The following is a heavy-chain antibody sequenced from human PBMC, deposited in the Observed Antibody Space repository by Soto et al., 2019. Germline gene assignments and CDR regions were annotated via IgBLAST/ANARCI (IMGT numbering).Heavy chain of an antibody. CDR3: AKDRARYYYDSSGPAPFGY. D-gene: IGHD3-22*01. CDR2: ISYDGSNK. J-gene: IGHJ4*02. CDR1: GFTFSSYG. V-gene: IGHV3-30*18. Sequence: GGTLRLSCAASGFTFSSYGMHWVRQAPGKGLEWVAVISYDGSNKYYADSVKGRFTISRDNSKNTLYLQMNSLRAEDTAVYYCAKDRARYYYDSSGPAPFGYWGQGTLVTVSS.